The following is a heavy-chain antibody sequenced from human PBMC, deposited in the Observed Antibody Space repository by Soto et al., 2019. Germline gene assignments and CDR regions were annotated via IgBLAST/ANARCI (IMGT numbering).Heavy chain of an antibody. V-gene: IGHV4-4*02. J-gene: IGHJ4*02. D-gene: IGHD6-6*01. CDR1: GGSISSSNW. Sequence: QVQLQESGPGLVKPSGTLSLTCAVSGGSISSSNWWSWVRQPPGKGLEWIGQIYHSGSTNYNPSLKSRVTISVDVSKNQFSLQLSYVTAADTAVYYCARESHGSSSSAGFDYWGQGTLVTVSS. CDR2: IYHSGST. CDR3: ARESHGSSSSAGFDY.